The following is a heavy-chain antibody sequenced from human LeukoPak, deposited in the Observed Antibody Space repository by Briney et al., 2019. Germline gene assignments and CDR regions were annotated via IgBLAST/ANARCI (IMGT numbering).Heavy chain of an antibody. CDR2: IYFSGST. J-gene: IGHJ4*02. CDR3: ARRAGSYLAFED. Sequence: PSETLSLTCTVSGGSISSYYWSWIRQPPGKGLEWIGNIYFSGSTKYNPSLKSRVTMLVDTSKNQFSLKLSSVTAADMAVYYCARRAGSYLAFEDWGQGTLVTVSS. CDR1: GGSISSYY. D-gene: IGHD1-26*01. V-gene: IGHV4-59*08.